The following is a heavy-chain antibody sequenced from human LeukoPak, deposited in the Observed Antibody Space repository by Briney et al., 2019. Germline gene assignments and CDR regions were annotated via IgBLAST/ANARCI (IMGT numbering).Heavy chain of an antibody. J-gene: IGHJ4*02. V-gene: IGHV4-39*07. CDR3: VREGEMPLDS. D-gene: IGHD5-24*01. Sequence: SETLSLTCTVSGGSIRSRHYYWSWVRQSPGKGLEWIGSIHDSGSTSFNPSLERRASGSVDTSKNQFSLTLISVTAADTAVYYCVREGEMPLDSWGPGTQVTVSS. CDR2: IHDSGST. CDR1: GGSIRSRHYY.